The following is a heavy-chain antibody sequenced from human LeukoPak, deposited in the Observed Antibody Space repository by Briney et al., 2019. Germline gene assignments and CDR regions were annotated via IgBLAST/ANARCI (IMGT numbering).Heavy chain of an antibody. D-gene: IGHD3-3*01. V-gene: IGHV1-18*01. CDR3: ARNDFWSGPGDY. CDR2: ISAYDGNT. Sequence: ASVKVSCKASGYTFTSYGISWVRQAPGQGLEWMGWISAYDGNTKYAQKLQGRDTITTDTSTSTAYMELRSLRSDATAVYYCARNDFWSGPGDYWGQGTLVTVSS. CDR1: GYTFTSYG. J-gene: IGHJ4*02.